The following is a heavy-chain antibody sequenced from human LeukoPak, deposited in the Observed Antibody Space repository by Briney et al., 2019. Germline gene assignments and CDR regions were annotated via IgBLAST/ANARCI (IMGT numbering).Heavy chain of an antibody. V-gene: IGHV3-30*18. CDR3: AKVSIAAAGYFDY. J-gene: IGHJ4*02. D-gene: IGHD6-13*01. Sequence: GGSLRLSCAASGFTFSSYGMPWVRQAPGKGLEWVAVISYDGSNKYYADSVKGRFTISRDNSKNTLYLQMNSLRAEDTTVYYCAKVSIAAAGYFDYWGQGTLVTVSS. CDR1: GFTFSSYG. CDR2: ISYDGSNK.